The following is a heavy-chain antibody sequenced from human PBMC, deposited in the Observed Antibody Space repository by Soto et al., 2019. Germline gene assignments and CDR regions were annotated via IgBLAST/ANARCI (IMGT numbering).Heavy chain of an antibody. CDR3: ARGTPITMVRGVTATSTTGYGMDV. CDR1: GGSFSGYY. V-gene: IGHV4-34*01. Sequence: PSETLSLTCAVYGGSFSGYYWSWIRQPPGKGLEWIGEINHSGSTNYNPSLKSRVTISVDTSKNRFSLEPSSVTATATAVYYCARGTPITMVRGVTATSTTGYGMDVWGQGTTVTVSS. D-gene: IGHD3-10*01. J-gene: IGHJ6*02. CDR2: INHSGST.